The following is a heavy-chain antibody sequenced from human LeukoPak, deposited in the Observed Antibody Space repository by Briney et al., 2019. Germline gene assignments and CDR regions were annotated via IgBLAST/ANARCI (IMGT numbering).Heavy chain of an antibody. CDR3: ARDGATVTTPYYYYGMDV. J-gene: IGHJ6*02. D-gene: IGHD4-17*01. V-gene: IGHV1-18*04. CDR1: GYTFTSYG. Sequence: GASVKVSCKASGYTFTSYGISWVRQAPGQGPEWMGWISANNGNTNYAQKLQGRVTMTTDTFTSTAYMELRSLRSDDTAVYYCARDGATVTTPYYYYGMDVWGQGTTVTVSS. CDR2: ISANNGNT.